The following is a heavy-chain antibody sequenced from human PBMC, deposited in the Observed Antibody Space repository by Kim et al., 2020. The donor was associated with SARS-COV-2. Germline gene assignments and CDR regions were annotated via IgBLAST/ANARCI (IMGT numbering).Heavy chain of an antibody. D-gene: IGHD1-1*01. Sequence: GGSLRLSCAASGFSFSSYWMHWVRQAPGKGLVWVSSINSDRSRTSHADTVKGRFTISRDNAKNTLYLQMNSLRAEDTAVYYCARLTTSSPLNYWGQGTLVTVSS. CDR1: GFSFSSYW. V-gene: IGHV3-74*01. CDR2: INSDRSRT. CDR3: ARLTTSSPLNY. J-gene: IGHJ4*02.